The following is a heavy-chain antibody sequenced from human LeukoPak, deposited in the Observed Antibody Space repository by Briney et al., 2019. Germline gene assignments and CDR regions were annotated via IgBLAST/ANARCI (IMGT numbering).Heavy chain of an antibody. CDR3: ARRAGAYSHPYDY. V-gene: IGHV3-30*14. CDR1: GFTFSSYA. Sequence: PGGSLRLSCAASGFTFSSYAMHWVRQAPGKGLEWVAVISYDGNNKYYADSVKGRFTISRDNSKNTLYLQMNSLRAEDTAVYCCARRAGAYSHPYDYWGQGTLVTVSS. CDR2: ISYDGNNK. D-gene: IGHD4/OR15-4a*01. J-gene: IGHJ4*02.